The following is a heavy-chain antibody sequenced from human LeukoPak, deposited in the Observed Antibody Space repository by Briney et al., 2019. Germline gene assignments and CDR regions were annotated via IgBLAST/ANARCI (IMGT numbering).Heavy chain of an antibody. CDR3: ARRKTDYYDSSGYLDY. CDR1: GGSISSSNW. J-gene: IGHJ4*02. D-gene: IGHD3-22*01. CDR2: IYHSGST. V-gene: IGHV4-4*02. Sequence: PSETLSLTCAVSGGSISSSNWWSWVRQPPGKGLEWIGEIYHSGSTNYNPSLKSRVTISVDKSKNQFSLKLSSVTAADTAVYYCARRKTDYYDSSGYLDYWGQGTLVTVSS.